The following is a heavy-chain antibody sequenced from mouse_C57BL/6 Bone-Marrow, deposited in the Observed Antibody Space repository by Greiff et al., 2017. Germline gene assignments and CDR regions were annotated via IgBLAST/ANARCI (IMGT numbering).Heavy chain of an antibody. D-gene: IGHD4-1*01. CDR2: FNPGSGGT. J-gene: IGHJ3*01. Sequence: VKLMESGAELVRPGTSVKVSCKASGYAFTNYLIEWVKQRPGQGLEWIGVFNPGSGGTNYNEKFKGKATLTADKSSSTAYMQLSSLTSEDAAVYFCARTKNWGSWFAYWGQGTLVTVSA. CDR1: GYAFTNYL. V-gene: IGHV1-54*01. CDR3: ARTKNWGSWFAY.